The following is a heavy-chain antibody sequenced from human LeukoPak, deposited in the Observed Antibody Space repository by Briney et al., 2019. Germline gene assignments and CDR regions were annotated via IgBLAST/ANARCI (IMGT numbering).Heavy chain of an antibody. Sequence: PGGSLRLSCAVSGFTFSDFYMTWIRQVPGKGLEWISYISNSGGTIYYADSVKGRFTISRDNAKNSLYLQMNSLRAEDTAVYYCARSADRSGYFREITLYYFDYWGQGTLVTVSS. V-gene: IGHV3-11*01. CDR1: GFTFSDFY. J-gene: IGHJ4*02. CDR2: ISNSGGTI. CDR3: ARSADRSGYFREITLYYFDY. D-gene: IGHD3-22*01.